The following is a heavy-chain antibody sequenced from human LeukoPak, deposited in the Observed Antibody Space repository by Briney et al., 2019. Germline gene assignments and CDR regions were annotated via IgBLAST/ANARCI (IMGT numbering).Heavy chain of an antibody. D-gene: IGHD2-2*01. J-gene: IGHJ4*02. CDR2: IGGSGGTT. CDR1: GFTFSRYA. Sequence: GGSLRLSCAASGFTFSRYAMSWVRQAPGKGLEWVSSIGGSGGTTYYADSVHGRFTISRDNARDSLYLQMNSLRDDDTSVYFCARDASALYWGRGTLVTVSS. V-gene: IGHV3-23*01. CDR3: ARDASALY.